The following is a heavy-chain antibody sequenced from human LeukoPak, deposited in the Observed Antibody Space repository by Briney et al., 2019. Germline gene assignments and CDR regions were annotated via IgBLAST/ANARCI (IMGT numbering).Heavy chain of an antibody. J-gene: IGHJ4*02. CDR1: GFTFDDYA. CDR3: VKDGGRDTAAAYY. D-gene: IGHD6-13*01. V-gene: IGHV3-9*01. CDR2: ILRNSGSI. Sequence: GGSLRLSCAASGFTFDDYAMHWVRQAPGKGLEGVSGILRNSGSIGYADSVKGRFTISRDDAKNSLYLQMNSLRAEDTALYYCVKDGGRDTAAAYYWGQGTLVSVSS.